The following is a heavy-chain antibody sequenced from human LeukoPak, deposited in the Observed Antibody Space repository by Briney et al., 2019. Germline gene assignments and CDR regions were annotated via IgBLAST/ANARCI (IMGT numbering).Heavy chain of an antibody. CDR1: GGSISSYY. J-gene: IGHJ4*02. V-gene: IGHV4-34*01. CDR3: ASQKGYLSFDD. Sequence: KPSETLSLTCTVSGGSISSYYWSWIRQPPGKGLEWIGEINHSGSTNFNPSLKSRVTILVDASKSQVSLELSSVSAADTAVYYCASQKGYLSFDDWGQRTLVTVSS. D-gene: IGHD2-2*01. CDR2: INHSGST.